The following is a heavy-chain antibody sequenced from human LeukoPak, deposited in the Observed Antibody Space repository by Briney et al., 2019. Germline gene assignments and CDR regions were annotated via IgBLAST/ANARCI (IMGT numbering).Heavy chain of an antibody. Sequence: SETLSLTCSVSGGSISSGGYHWTWIRQHPGKGLEWIGSIYYSGTTYYNPSLKSRVTMSVDTSENQFSLKLISVTAADTAVYYCARDVTGGSYFDYWGQGTLVTVSS. D-gene: IGHD1-26*01. V-gene: IGHV4-31*03. CDR1: GGSISSGGYH. CDR3: ARDVTGGSYFDY. J-gene: IGHJ4*02. CDR2: IYYSGTT.